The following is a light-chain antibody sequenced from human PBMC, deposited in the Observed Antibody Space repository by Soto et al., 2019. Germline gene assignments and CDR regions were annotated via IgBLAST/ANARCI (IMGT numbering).Light chain of an antibody. CDR2: GAS. CDR3: QQYNNWPLT. CDR1: QSVSSN. J-gene: IGKJ4*01. V-gene: IGKV3-15*01. Sequence: VVMTQSPGTLSVSPGESATLSCRASQSVSSNLAWYQQKPGQAPRLLIYGASTRATAVPARFSGSGSGTEFTLTISSLQSEDFAVYYCQQYNNWPLTFGGGTKVEIK.